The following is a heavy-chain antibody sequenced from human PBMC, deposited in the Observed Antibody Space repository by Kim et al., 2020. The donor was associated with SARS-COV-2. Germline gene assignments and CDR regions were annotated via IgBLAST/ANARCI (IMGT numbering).Heavy chain of an antibody. CDR1: GVSITSTRYY. V-gene: IGHV4-39*01. D-gene: IGHD5-18*01. CDR2: IYYSGNT. Sequence: ETLSLICTVSGVSITSTRYYWGWIRQPPGKGLEWIGHIYYSGNTYYNPSLNSRVTISVDTSKNQFSLKLSSVTAADTAVYYCATYVTATASFDYWGRGTLVTVSS. CDR3: ATYVTATASFDY. J-gene: IGHJ4*02.